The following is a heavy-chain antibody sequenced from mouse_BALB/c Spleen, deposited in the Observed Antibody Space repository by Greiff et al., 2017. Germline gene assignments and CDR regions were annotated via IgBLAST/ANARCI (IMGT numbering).Heavy chain of an antibody. CDR2: INPYNDGT. V-gene: IGHV1-14*01. CDR1: GYTFTSYV. Sequence: EVKLVESGPELVKPGASVKMSCKASGYTFTSYVMHWVKQKPGQGLEWIGYINPYNDGTKYNEKFKGKATLTSDKSSSTAYMELSSLTSEDSAVYYCARGGGTYYGYFDYWGQGTTLTVSS. J-gene: IGHJ2*01. D-gene: IGHD1-1*01. CDR3: ARGGGTYYGYFDY.